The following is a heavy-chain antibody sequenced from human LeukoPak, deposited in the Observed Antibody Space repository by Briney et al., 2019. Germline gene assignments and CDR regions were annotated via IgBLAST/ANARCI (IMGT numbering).Heavy chain of an antibody. D-gene: IGHD6-13*01. J-gene: IGHJ4*02. Sequence: ASVKVSCKASGYTFTSYDINWVRQATGQGLEWMGWMNPNSGNTGYAQKFQGRVTITRNTSISTAYMELSSLRSEDTAVYYCARGTPQYSSGWYGNFPDYWGQGTLVTVSS. CDR2: MNPNSGNT. CDR1: GYTFTSYD. V-gene: IGHV1-8*03. CDR3: ARGTPQYSSGWYGNFPDY.